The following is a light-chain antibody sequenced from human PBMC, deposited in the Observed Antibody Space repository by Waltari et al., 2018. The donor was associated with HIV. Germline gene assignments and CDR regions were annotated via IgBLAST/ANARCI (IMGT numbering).Light chain of an antibody. CDR1: SRDVGGYTF. CDR3: CSYAGSSWV. Sequence: QSALTQPASVSGSPGQSITISCTGTSRDVGGYTFVSWYQQYPGKVPKLMVYEVTKRPSGVSNRFSGSKSGNTASLTISGLQAEDEADYYCCSYAGSSWVFGGGTKLTVL. J-gene: IGLJ3*02. V-gene: IGLV2-23*02. CDR2: EVT.